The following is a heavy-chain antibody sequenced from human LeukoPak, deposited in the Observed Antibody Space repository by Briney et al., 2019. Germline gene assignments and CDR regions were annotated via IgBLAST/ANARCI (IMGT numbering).Heavy chain of an antibody. D-gene: IGHD3-16*02. J-gene: IGHJ6*03. CDR1: EFSFGSNY. CDR2: IYSGGST. Sequence: GGSLRLSCAASEFSFGSNYMTWVRQAPGKGLEWVSLIYSGGSTYYADSVKGRFTISRDNSKNTLYLQMNSLRAEDTAVYYCARDLLGYNYHYMDVWGKGTTVTVSS. V-gene: IGHV3-66*01. CDR3: ARDLLGYNYHYMDV.